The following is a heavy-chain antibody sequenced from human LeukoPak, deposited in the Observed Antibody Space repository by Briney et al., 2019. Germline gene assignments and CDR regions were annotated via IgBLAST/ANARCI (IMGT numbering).Heavy chain of an antibody. CDR2: ITGSGGST. J-gene: IGHJ4*02. D-gene: IGHD3-9*01. V-gene: IGHV3-23*01. CDR1: GFIFSNYA. CDR3: AKWGDYDVLTGYYVSDY. Sequence: GASLRLSCAASGFIFSNYAMSWVRQAPGKGLEWVSAITGSGGSTHYADSVKGRFTISRDNSKNTLYLQMNSLRAEDTAVYYCAKWGDYDVLTGYYVSDYWGQGTLVTVSS.